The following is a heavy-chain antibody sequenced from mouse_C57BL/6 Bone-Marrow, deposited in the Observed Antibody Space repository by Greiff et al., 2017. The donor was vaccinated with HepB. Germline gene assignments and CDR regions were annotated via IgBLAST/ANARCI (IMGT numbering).Heavy chain of an antibody. CDR2: IRSGSSTI. CDR3: ASRRAGIFDY. Sequence: DVKLVESGGGLVKPGGSLKLSCAASGFTFSDYGMHWVRQAPEKGLEWVAYIRSGSSTIYYADTVKGRFTISRDNAKNTLFLQMTSLRSEDTAMYYCASRRAGIFDYWGQGTTLTVSS. D-gene: IGHD3-1*01. J-gene: IGHJ2*01. V-gene: IGHV5-17*01. CDR1: GFTFSDYG.